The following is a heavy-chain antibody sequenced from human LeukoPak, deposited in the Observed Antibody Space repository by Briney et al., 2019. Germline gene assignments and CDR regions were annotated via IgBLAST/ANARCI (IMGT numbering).Heavy chain of an antibody. J-gene: IGHJ4*02. D-gene: IGHD6-6*01. CDR2: INHSGST. Sequence: PAETLSLTCAVYGGSFRGYYWSWIRQPPGKVLEWIGEINHSGSTNYNPSLKSRVTISVDTSKNQFSLKLSSVTAADTAVYYCAGSSSSGPDYWGQGTLVTVSS. CDR3: AGSSSSGPDY. CDR1: GGSFRGYY. V-gene: IGHV4-34*01.